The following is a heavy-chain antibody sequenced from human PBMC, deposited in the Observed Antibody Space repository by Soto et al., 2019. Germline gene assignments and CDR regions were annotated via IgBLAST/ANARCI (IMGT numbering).Heavy chain of an antibody. CDR1: GYIFTNYY. CDR2: INCGGGGT. D-gene: IGHD3-10*01. CDR3: VREFSGGYFDY. V-gene: IGHV1-46*01. Sequence: QVQLVQSGAEVKKPGASVRVSCKASGYIFTNYYMHWVRQAPGQGLEWVGIINCGGGGTNYAQKFQGRVIMTRYTSTNTVYMDLSSLRSEDTAVYYCVREFSGGYFDYWGQGILVTVST. J-gene: IGHJ4*02.